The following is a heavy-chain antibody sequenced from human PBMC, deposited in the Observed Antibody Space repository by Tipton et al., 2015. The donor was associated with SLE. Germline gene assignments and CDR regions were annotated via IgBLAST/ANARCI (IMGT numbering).Heavy chain of an antibody. CDR1: GFTFGNYA. V-gene: IGHV3-23*01. CDR2: ISGSGIVS. CDR3: AKENSFGSGRFVAFDH. D-gene: IGHD3-10*01. Sequence: GSLRLSCAASGFTFGNYAMTWVRQAPGKGLEWVSGISGSGIVSYSVDSVKGRFTISRDNSKNTLYLQMNSLRADDTAVYYCAKENSFGSGRFVAFDHWGQGTPVSVSS. J-gene: IGHJ4*02.